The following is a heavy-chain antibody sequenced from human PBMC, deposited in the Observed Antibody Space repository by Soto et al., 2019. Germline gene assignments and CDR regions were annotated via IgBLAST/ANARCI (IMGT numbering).Heavy chain of an antibody. D-gene: IGHD6-6*01. Sequence: PSATLSLTCTVSGGSISSYYWSWIRQPPGKGLEWIGYIYYSGSTYYNPSLKSRVTISVDTSKNQFSLKLSSVTAADTAVYYCARHSLYSSSYDYWGQGTLVTVSS. J-gene: IGHJ4*02. CDR2: IYYSGST. V-gene: IGHV4-59*08. CDR3: ARHSLYSSSYDY. CDR1: GGSISSYY.